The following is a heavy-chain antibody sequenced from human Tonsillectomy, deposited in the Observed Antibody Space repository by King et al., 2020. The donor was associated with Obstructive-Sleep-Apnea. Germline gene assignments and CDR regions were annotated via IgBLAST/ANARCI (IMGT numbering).Heavy chain of an antibody. D-gene: IGHD1-26*01. V-gene: IGHV3-11*06. CDR2: ISSSSSYT. CDR3: ARQVGATLFDY. Sequence: VQLVESGGGLVKPGGSLRLSCAASGFTFSDYYMSWIRQAPGKGLEWVSYISSSSSYTNYADSVKGRFTISRDNAKYSLYLQMNSLRAEDTAVYYCARQVGATLFDYWGQGTLVTVSS. J-gene: IGHJ4*02. CDR1: GFTFSDYY.